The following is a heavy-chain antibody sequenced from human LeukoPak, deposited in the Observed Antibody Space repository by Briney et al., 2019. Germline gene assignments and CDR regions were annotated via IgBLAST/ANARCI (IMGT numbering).Heavy chain of an antibody. CDR1: GGSISSYY. CDR2: IYTSGST. CDR3: ARSYSSSWYTGFDP. V-gene: IGHV4-4*07. Sequence: SETLSLTWTVSGGSISSYYWSWIRQPAGKGLEWIGRIYTSGSTNYNPSLKSRVTMSVDTSKNQFSLKLSSVTAADTAVYYCARSYSSSWYTGFDPWGQGTLVTVSS. J-gene: IGHJ5*02. D-gene: IGHD6-13*01.